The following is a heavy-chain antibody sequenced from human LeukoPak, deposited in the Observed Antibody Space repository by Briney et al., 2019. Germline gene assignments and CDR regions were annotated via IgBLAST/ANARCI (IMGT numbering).Heavy chain of an antibody. CDR2: ITPIFGTA. Sequence: SVKVSCKASGGTFSSYAISWVRQAPGQGLEWMGGITPIFGTANYAQKFQGRVTITTDESTSTAYMELSSLRSEDTAVYYCARDSDDFWTWSWFDPWGQGTLVTVSS. CDR3: ARDSDDFWTWSWFDP. CDR1: GGTFSSYA. D-gene: IGHD3-3*01. J-gene: IGHJ5*02. V-gene: IGHV1-69*05.